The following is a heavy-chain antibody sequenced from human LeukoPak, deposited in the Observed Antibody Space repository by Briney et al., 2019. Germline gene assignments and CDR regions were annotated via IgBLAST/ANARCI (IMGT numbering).Heavy chain of an antibody. CDR3: ARDITYYYDSSGYRSFDY. D-gene: IGHD3-22*01. J-gene: IGHJ4*02. V-gene: IGHV1-3*01. CDR2: INAGNGNT. CDR1: GYTFTSYY. Sequence: ASVKVSCRASGYTFTSYYMHWVRQAPGQRLEWMGWINAGNGNTKYSQKFQGRVTITRDTSASTAYMELSSLRSEDTAVYYCARDITYYYDSSGYRSFDYWGQGTLVTVSS.